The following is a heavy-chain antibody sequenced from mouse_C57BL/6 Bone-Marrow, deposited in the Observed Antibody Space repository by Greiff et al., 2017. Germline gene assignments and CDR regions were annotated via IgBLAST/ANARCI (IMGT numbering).Heavy chain of an antibody. CDR1: GYAFSSYW. V-gene: IGHV1-80*01. CDR2: IYPGEGDT. CDR3: ARSNYYDTLVYFCC. J-gene: IGHJ2*01. D-gene: IGHD1-1*01. Sequence: QVHVQQSGAELVKPGASVKISCKASGYAFSSYWMNWVKQRPGKGLEWIGKIYPGEGDTNYNGKFKGKATLTVDKSSSTAYMQLSSLTSEDSAVYYCARSNYYDTLVYFCCWGQGATLTV.